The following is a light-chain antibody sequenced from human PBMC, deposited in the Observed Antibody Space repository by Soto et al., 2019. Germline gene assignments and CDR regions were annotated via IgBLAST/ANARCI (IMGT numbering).Light chain of an antibody. V-gene: IGKV3-20*01. CDR2: GAS. CDR1: QSVRRNC. CDR3: HQYGGSPPHS. Sequence: IVLTQSPGTLSVSPGERATLSCRASQSVRRNCLAWYQQKPGQAPRLLIYGASNRATGIPDRFSGGGSGTDFTLTITRQEPEDFAGYYCHQYGGSPPHSFGQGTNLEIK. J-gene: IGKJ2*03.